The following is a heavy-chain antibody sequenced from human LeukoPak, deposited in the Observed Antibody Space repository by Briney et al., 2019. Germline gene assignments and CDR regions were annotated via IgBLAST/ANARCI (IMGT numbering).Heavy chain of an antibody. J-gene: IGHJ4*02. CDR1: GFTFSSYG. CDR3: AKDLVGDYYGSGSYYTDY. D-gene: IGHD3-10*01. Sequence: PGGSLRLSCAASGFTFSSYGMSWVRQAPGKGLEWVSAISGGGGSTYYADSVKGRFTISRDNSKNTLYPQMNSLRAEDTAVYYCAKDLVGDYYGSGSYYTDYWGQGTLVTVSS. CDR2: ISGGGGST. V-gene: IGHV3-23*01.